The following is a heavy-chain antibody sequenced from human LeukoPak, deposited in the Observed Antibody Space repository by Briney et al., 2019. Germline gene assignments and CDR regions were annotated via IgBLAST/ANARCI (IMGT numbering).Heavy chain of an antibody. Sequence: PSETLSLTCTVSGGSISSYYWSWIRQPPGKGLEWIGSIYHSGSTYYNPSLKSRVTISVDTSKNQFSLKLSSVTAADTAVYYCARFQYCSGGSCYSGIFGYWGQGTLVTVSS. D-gene: IGHD2-15*01. CDR3: ARFQYCSGGSCYSGIFGY. CDR2: IYHSGST. V-gene: IGHV4-59*08. J-gene: IGHJ4*02. CDR1: GGSISSYY.